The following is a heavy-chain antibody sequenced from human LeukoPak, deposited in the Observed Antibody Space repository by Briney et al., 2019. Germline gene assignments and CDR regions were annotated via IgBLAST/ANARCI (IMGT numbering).Heavy chain of an antibody. CDR1: GGTFSSYA. V-gene: IGHV1-69*13. CDR3: ARSSTSRRRWFDP. D-gene: IGHD2-2*01. Sequence: SVKVSCKASGGTFSSYAISWVRQAPGQGLEWMGGIIPIFGTANYAQKFQGRVTITADESTSTAYMELSSLRSEDTAVYYCARSSTSRRRWFDPWGQGTLVTVSS. J-gene: IGHJ5*02. CDR2: IIPIFGTA.